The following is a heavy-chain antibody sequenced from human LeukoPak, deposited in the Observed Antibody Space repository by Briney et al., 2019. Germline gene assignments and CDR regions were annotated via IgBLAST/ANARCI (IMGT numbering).Heavy chain of an antibody. CDR3: ARGLDYDTGGYDFYFYYMDV. J-gene: IGHJ6*03. CDR1: GYTFTGYY. V-gene: IGHV1-2*02. D-gene: IGHD3-22*01. Sequence: ASVKVPCKASGYTFTGYYMHWVRQAPGQGLEWMGWINPNSGGTNYAQKFQGRVTMTRDTSSGTAYMELSRLRSDDTAVYYCARGLDYDTGGYDFYFYYMDVWGKGTTVTISS. CDR2: INPNSGGT.